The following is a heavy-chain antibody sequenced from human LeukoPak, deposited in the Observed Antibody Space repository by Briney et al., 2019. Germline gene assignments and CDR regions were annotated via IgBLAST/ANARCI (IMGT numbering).Heavy chain of an antibody. V-gene: IGHV3-48*03. J-gene: IGHJ4*02. CDR3: AKDYHYDSSGYHDY. Sequence: GGSLRLSCAASGFTFSSYEMNWVRQAPGKGLEWVSYISSSGSTIYYADSVKGRFTISRDNAKNSLYLQMNSLRAEDTALYYCAKDYHYDSSGYHDYWGQGTLVTVSS. CDR1: GFTFSSYE. CDR2: ISSSGSTI. D-gene: IGHD3-22*01.